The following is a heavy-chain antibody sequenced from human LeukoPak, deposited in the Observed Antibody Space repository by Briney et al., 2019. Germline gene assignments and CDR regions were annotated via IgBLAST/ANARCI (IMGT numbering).Heavy chain of an antibody. CDR1: GFTFSRYA. CDR3: AKAPRFSSSWNWFDP. J-gene: IGHJ5*02. V-gene: IGHV3-23*01. D-gene: IGHD6-13*01. CDR2: ISGSGGST. Sequence: GGSLRLSCAASGFTFSRYAMSWVRQAPGKGLEWGSAISGSGGSTYYADSVKGRFTISRDNSKNTLYLQMNSLRAEDTAVYYCAKAPRFSSSWNWFDPCGQGTLVTVSS.